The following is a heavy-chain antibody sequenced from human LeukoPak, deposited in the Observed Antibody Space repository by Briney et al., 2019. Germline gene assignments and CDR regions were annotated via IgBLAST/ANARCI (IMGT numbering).Heavy chain of an antibody. J-gene: IGHJ4*02. CDR1: GFTFRTYW. CDR2: IKQDGSEQ. D-gene: IGHD3-22*01. CDR3: ARDGPIYYDASGYSY. Sequence: GGSLRLSCAVSGFTFRTYWMSWVRQAPGKGLEWVANIKQDGSEQYYMDSVKGRFTISRDNAKSSLYLQMNSLRVEDTAVYYCARDGPIYYDASGYSYWGQGTLVTVSS. V-gene: IGHV3-7*01.